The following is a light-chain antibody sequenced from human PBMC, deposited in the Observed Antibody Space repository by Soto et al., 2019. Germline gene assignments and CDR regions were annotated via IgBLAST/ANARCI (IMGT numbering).Light chain of an antibody. CDR1: SSDVGGYDF. CDR2: DVN. V-gene: IGLV2-14*01. J-gene: IGLJ1*01. Sequence: ALTQPASVSGSPGQSITISCTGTSSDVGGYDFVSWYQHHPGKAPKLMIFDVNNRPAGLSNRFSGSKSGNTASLTISGLQTEDEADYYCSSYTTSHTRVFGTGTKVTVL. CDR3: SSYTTSHTRV.